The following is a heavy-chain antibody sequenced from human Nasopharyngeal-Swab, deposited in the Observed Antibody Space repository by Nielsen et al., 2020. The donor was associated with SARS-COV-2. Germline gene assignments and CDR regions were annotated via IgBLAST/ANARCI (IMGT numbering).Heavy chain of an antibody. Sequence: APLQVSCNASGSTFTSYGISWVRHAPAQGLEWMGWISAYNGNTNYAQKLQGRVTMTTDTSTSTAYMELRSLRSDDTAVYYCAITRIAGQEYYFDYWGQGTLVTVSS. CDR2: ISAYNGNT. J-gene: IGHJ4*02. D-gene: IGHD6-13*01. V-gene: IGHV1-18*01. CDR3: AITRIAGQEYYFDY. CDR1: GSTFTSYG.